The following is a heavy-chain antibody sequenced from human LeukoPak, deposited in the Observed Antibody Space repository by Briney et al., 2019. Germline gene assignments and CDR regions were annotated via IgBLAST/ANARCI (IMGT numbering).Heavy chain of an antibody. CDR2: ISYDGSKK. Sequence: GRSLRLSCAASGFTFSSYAMHWVRQAPGKVLEWVGLISYDGSKKYYVDSVKGRFTISRDNSKNTLYLQMNSLRAEDTAVYYCARGEYSRSSAYFQHWGQGTLVTVSS. D-gene: IGHD6-6*01. CDR3: ARGEYSRSSAYFQH. V-gene: IGHV3-30-3*01. J-gene: IGHJ1*01. CDR1: GFTFSSYA.